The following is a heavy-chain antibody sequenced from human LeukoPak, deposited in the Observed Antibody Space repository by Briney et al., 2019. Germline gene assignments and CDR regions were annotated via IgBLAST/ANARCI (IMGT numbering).Heavy chain of an antibody. CDR3: ARAVEMATTTRNWFDP. V-gene: IGHV4-59*12. CDR1: GGSISSYY. J-gene: IGHJ5*02. CDR2: IYYSGST. D-gene: IGHD5-24*01. Sequence: SETLSLTCTVSGGSISSYYWSWIRQPPGKGLEWIGYIYYSGSTNYNPSLKSRVTISVDKSKNQFFLKLSSVTAADTAVYYCARAVEMATTTRNWFDPWGQGTLVTVSS.